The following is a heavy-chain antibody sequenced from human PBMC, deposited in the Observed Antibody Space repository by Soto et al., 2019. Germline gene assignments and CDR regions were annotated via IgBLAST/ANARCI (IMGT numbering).Heavy chain of an antibody. CDR1: GFTFSSYA. V-gene: IGHV3-23*01. Sequence: GGSLRLSCAASGFTFSSYAMSWVRQAPGKGLEWVSAISGSGGSTYYADSVKGRFTISRDNSKNTLYLQMNSLRAEDTAVYYCAKGTDAYYYGSGSYLYFDYWGQGTLVTVSS. CDR2: ISGSGGST. J-gene: IGHJ4*02. CDR3: AKGTDAYYYGSGSYLYFDY. D-gene: IGHD3-10*01.